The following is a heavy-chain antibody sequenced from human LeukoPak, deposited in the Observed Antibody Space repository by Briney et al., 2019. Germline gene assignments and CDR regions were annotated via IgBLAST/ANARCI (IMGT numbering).Heavy chain of an antibody. CDR2: IYSGGST. D-gene: IGHD3-9*01. Sequence: PGGSLRLSCAASGFTFSSYEMNWVRQAPGKGLEWVSVIYSGGSTYYADSVKGRFTISRDNSKNTLDLQMNSLRAEDTAVYYCARYDILTGNEPWGQGTLVTVSS. CDR1: GFTFSSYE. J-gene: IGHJ5*02. V-gene: IGHV3-66*01. CDR3: ARYDILTGNEP.